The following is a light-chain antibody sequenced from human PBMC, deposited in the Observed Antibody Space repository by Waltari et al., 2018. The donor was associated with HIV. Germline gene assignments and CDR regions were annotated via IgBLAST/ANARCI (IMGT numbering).Light chain of an antibody. J-gene: IGLJ2*01. CDR1: HSDLGGYHY. CDR2: EAT. V-gene: IGLV2-8*01. CDR3: SSYADRNGFYVV. Sequence: QSALTQPPSASGSPGQSVTISCTGTHSDLGGYHYVSWYQPHPAKSPKLVISEATKRPSRVPDRFSGAKSGTTASLTVSGLQAEDEADYYCSSYADRNGFYVVFGGGTRLTVL.